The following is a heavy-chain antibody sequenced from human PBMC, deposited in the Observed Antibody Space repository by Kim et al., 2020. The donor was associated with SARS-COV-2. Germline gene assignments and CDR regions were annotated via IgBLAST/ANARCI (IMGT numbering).Heavy chain of an antibody. Sequence: VDSVKGRFTVSRDNAKNSLYLQMNSLRAEDTAVYYCARSQYTYGNDAYDIWGQGTMVTVSS. J-gene: IGHJ3*02. D-gene: IGHD5-18*01. CDR3: ARSQYTYGNDAYDI. V-gene: IGHV3-7*01.